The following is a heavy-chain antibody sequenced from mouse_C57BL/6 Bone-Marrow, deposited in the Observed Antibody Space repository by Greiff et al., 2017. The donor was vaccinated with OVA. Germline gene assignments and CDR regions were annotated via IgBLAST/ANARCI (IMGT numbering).Heavy chain of an antibody. Sequence: LQESGAELVRPGTSVKMSCKASGYTFTNYWIGWAKQRPGHGLEWIGDIYPGGGYTNYNEKFKGKATLTADKSSSTAYMQFSSLTSEDSAIYYCARQDDYWYFDVWGTGTTVTVSS. V-gene: IGHV1-63*01. CDR2: IYPGGGYT. D-gene: IGHD2-3*01. CDR1: GYTFTNYW. CDR3: ARQDDYWYFDV. J-gene: IGHJ1*03.